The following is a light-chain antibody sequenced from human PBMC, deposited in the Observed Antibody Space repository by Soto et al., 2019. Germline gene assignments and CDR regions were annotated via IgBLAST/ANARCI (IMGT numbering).Light chain of an antibody. V-gene: IGKV3-20*01. Sequence: EIVLTQSPGTLSLSPGGRATLSCRASQSVSSNYLAWYQQKPGQAPRLLIYGASSRATGVPDRFTGIGSGTDFTVTISRLEPEDFAVYYCQQYGSSPPYTFGRGTKLEIE. CDR2: GAS. J-gene: IGKJ2*01. CDR1: QSVSSNY. CDR3: QQYGSSPPYT.